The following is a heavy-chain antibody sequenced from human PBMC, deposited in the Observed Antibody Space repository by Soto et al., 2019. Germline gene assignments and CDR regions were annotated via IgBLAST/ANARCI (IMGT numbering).Heavy chain of an antibody. J-gene: IGHJ4*02. D-gene: IGHD1-1*01. Sequence: QVQVVQSRAEVKKPGASVRVSCKTSGYTFTDYDINWVRQAAGQGLEYMGWMSPASGNTGYSQQFQGRVTMTSNTSTSTAYMELSSLTSEDTAVYYCEVTTGYWGQGTMVTVSS. CDR2: MSPASGNT. V-gene: IGHV1-8*02. CDR3: EVTTGY. CDR1: GYTFTDYD.